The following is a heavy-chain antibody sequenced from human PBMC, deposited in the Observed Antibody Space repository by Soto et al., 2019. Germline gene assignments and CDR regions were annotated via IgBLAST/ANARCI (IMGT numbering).Heavy chain of an antibody. J-gene: IGHJ4*02. CDR2: ISYDGSNK. CDR3: SGTYYYGSGSYPGFGY. V-gene: IGHV3-30*03. Sequence: PGGSLRLSCAASGFTFSSYGMHWVRQAPGKGLEWVAVISYDGSNKYYADSVKGRFTISRDNSKNTLYLQMNSLRAEDTAVYYCSGTYYYGSGSYPGFGYWGQGTLVTVSS. D-gene: IGHD3-10*01. CDR1: GFTFSSYG.